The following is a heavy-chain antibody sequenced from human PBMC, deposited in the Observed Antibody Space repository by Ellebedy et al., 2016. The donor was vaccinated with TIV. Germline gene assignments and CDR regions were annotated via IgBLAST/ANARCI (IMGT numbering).Heavy chain of an antibody. J-gene: IGHJ4*02. CDR2: IDWDDDK. CDR1: GFSLSTSGMS. CDR3: ERVNASGWALDY. Sequence: SGPTLVKPTQTLTLTCTFSGFSLSTSGMSVSWIRQPPGKALEWLARIDWDDDKYYSTSLKSRLTISKDTSKNQVVLTMTSVEAVDTATYYCERVNASGWALDYWGQGTLVTVSS. D-gene: IGHD6-19*01. V-gene: IGHV2-70*11.